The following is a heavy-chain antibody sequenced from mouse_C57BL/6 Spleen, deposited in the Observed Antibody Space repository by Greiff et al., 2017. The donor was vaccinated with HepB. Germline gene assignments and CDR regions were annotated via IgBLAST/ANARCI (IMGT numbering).Heavy chain of an antibody. J-gene: IGHJ1*03. CDR1: GYTFTSYW. CDR2: IDPSDSYT. CDR3: ARGRCGNYWYFDV. Sequence: VQLQQPGAELVMPGASVKLSCKASGYTFTSYWMHWVKQRPGQGLEWIGEIDPSDSYTNYNQKFKGKSTLTVDKSSSTAYMQLSSLTSEDSAVYYCARGRCGNYWYFDVWGTGTTVTVAS. V-gene: IGHV1-69*01. D-gene: IGHD1-1*02.